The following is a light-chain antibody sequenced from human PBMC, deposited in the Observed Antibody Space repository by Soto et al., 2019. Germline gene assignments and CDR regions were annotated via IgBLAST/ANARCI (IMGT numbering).Light chain of an antibody. CDR1: RDIGTW. CDR2: AAS. Sequence: DIQMTQSPSSVSASVGDRVTITCRASRDIGTWLAWYQQIPGKAPKLLIFAASTLQNRVPTRFSGSGSGTYFTLTISGLQPEDFATYYCQQASVLPFTFGPGTKVDIK. CDR3: QQASVLPFT. V-gene: IGKV1-12*01. J-gene: IGKJ3*01.